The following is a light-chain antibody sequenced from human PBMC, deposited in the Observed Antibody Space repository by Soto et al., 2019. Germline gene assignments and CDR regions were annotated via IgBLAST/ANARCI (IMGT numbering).Light chain of an antibody. CDR3: QQRNNWPLT. J-gene: IGKJ1*01. CDR2: DVS. CDR1: QGISRA. Sequence: ETVLTQSPATLSLSPGERAPLSSRASQGISRALAWYQQKPGQPPRLLICDVSNRATGVPARFSGSGSGTDFTLTISSLEPEDFAVYYCQQRNNWPLTFGQGTKVEIK. V-gene: IGKV3-11*01.